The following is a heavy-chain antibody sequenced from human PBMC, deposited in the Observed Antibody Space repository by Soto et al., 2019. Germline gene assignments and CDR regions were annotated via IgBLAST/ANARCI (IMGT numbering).Heavy chain of an antibody. CDR3: ARDGRYCSGGSCYELNYYYYMDV. CDR2: INPNSGGT. Sequence: GASVKVSCKASGYTFTNYAMHWVRQAPGQGLEWMGWINPNSGGTNYAQKFQGWVTMTRDTSISTAYMELSRLRSDDTAVYYCARDGRYCSGGSCYELNYYYYMDVWGKGTTVTVSS. D-gene: IGHD2-15*01. J-gene: IGHJ6*03. V-gene: IGHV1-2*04. CDR1: GYTFTNYA.